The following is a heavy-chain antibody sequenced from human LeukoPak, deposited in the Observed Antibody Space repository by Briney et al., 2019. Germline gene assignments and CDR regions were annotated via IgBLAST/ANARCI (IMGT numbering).Heavy chain of an antibody. CDR3: ARGNYDFCSETQIRDAFDI. D-gene: IGHD3-3*01. Sequence: LESLSLTCTVSRGSLSSYYWSWIQQPAGKGVEWIGGVYICGSTNHTPSLKSRVPMSVDTSKNQLPLTLRSVPAADTPVYYCARGNYDFCSETQIRDAFDIWGQGTMVTVSS. J-gene: IGHJ3*02. CDR2: VYICGST. V-gene: IGHV4-4*07. CDR1: RGSLSSYY.